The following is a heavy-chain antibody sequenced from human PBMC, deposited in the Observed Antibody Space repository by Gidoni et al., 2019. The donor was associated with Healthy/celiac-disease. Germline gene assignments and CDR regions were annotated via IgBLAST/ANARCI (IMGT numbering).Heavy chain of an antibody. D-gene: IGHD4-4*01. CDR3: ARELLDDYSNYYYYYGMDV. Sequence: EVQLVESGGGSIQPGGSLRLTCPASRFTGCSNYRSRVSQAPGKGLETVPGSYSGGSTYYADSVKGPFTISRDNSKRTMYLQMSSLRAENTTVYYCARELLDDYSNYYYYYGMDVWGQGTTVTVSS. CDR2: SYSGGST. CDR1: RFTGCSNY. J-gene: IGHJ6*02. V-gene: IGHV3-53*01.